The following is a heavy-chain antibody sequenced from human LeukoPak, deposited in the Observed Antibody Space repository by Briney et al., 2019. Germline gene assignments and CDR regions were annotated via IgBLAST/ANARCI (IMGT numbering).Heavy chain of an antibody. CDR1: GGSISSYY. V-gene: IGHV4-59*08. D-gene: IGHD4-17*01. CDR3: ARHEETTVTSFFDY. CDR2: IYYSGST. Sequence: SETLSLTCTVSGGSISSYYWSWIRQPPGKGLEWIGYIYYSGSTNYNPSLKSRVAISVDTSKNQFSLKLSSVTAADTAVYYCARHEETTVTSFFDYWGQGTLVTVSS. J-gene: IGHJ4*02.